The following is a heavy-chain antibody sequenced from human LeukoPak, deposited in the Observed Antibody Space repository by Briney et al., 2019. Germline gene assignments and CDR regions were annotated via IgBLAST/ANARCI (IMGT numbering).Heavy chain of an antibody. Sequence: GRSVRLSCAASGFTFSSYAMHWVRQAPGKGLEWVAVISYDGSNKYYADSVKGRFTISRDNSKNTLYLQMNSLRAEDTAVYYCARDTNYDFWSGYPSDAFDIWGQGTMVTVSS. J-gene: IGHJ3*02. CDR3: ARDTNYDFWSGYPSDAFDI. CDR1: GFTFSSYA. V-gene: IGHV3-30-3*01. CDR2: ISYDGSNK. D-gene: IGHD3-3*01.